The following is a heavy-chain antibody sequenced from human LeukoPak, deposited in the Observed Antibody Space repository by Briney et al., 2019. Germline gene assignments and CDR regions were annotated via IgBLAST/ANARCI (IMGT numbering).Heavy chain of an antibody. V-gene: IGHV4-39*01. Sequence: PSETLSLTCTVSGGSISSSSYYWGWIRQPPGKGLERIGSIYYSGSTYYNPSLKSRVTISVDTSKNQFSLKLSSVTAADTAVYYCARQITGWNNWFDPWGQGTLVTVSS. CDR3: ARQITGWNNWFDP. D-gene: IGHD6-19*01. CDR2: IYYSGST. J-gene: IGHJ5*02. CDR1: GGSISSSSYY.